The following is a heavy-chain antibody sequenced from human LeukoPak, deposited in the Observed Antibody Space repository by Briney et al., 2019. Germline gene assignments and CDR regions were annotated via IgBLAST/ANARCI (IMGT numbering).Heavy chain of an antibody. D-gene: IGHD2-2*01. CDR3: ARVGGRSYASLFDY. Sequence: GGSLRLSCAASGFTFSSYAMSWVRQAPGKGLEWVSALTGSGGSTYYADSVKGRFTISRDNAKNSLYLQMNSLRAEDTAVYYCARVGGRSYASLFDYWGQGTLVTVSS. V-gene: IGHV3-23*01. CDR2: LTGSGGST. CDR1: GFTFSSYA. J-gene: IGHJ4*02.